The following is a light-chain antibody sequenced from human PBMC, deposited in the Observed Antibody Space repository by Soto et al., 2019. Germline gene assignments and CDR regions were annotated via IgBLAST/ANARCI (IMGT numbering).Light chain of an antibody. V-gene: IGLV2-14*01. CDR3: SSYTSSSTHYV. J-gene: IGLJ1*01. CDR2: DVS. CDR1: SSDVGGYNY. Sequence: QSALTQPASVSGSPGQSIPISCTGTSSDVGGYNYVSWYQQHPGKAPKLMIYDVSNRPSGVSNRFSGSKSGNTASLTISGLQAEDEADYSCSSYTSSSTHYVFGTGTKVTVL.